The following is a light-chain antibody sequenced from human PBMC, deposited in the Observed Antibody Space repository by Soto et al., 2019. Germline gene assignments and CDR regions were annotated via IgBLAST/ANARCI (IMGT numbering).Light chain of an antibody. CDR2: GAY. CDR1: QNVATN. J-gene: IGKJ1*01. CDR3: HQYNTGLRT. Sequence: TVMTQSPVTLSVSLGERATLSCRASQNVATNMAWYQQKPGQPPRLLVYGAYIRAPGVPARLSGSGSETQFTLTINGLQSDDVGMYYCHQYNTGLRTFGRGTRVEV. V-gene: IGKV3-15*01.